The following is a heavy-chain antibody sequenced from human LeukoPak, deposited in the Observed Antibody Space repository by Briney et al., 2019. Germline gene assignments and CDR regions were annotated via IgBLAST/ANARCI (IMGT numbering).Heavy chain of an antibody. CDR1: GGSMNTYY. J-gene: IGHJ6*03. CDR3: GKGGADAYDVYYLDV. CDR2: IYSSGGT. D-gene: IGHD5-12*01. V-gene: IGHV4-4*07. Sequence: PSETLSLTCSVSGGSMNTYYWSWIRQPAGAGLEWIGRIYSSGGTYYNASLKSRVTVSIDTSRNQFSLNLRSVTAADTAVYYCGKGGADAYDVYYLDVWGTGTTVTVSS.